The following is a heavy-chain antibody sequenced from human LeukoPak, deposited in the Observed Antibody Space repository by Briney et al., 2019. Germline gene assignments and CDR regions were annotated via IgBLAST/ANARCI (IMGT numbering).Heavy chain of an antibody. Sequence: PSETLSLTCTVSGGSVSGDGYYWSWIRQSPGRGLESIGYIFYSGSTNYNPSLKSRVTISVDTSNNQFSLKLSSVTAADTAVYYCARAPYYYDSSGYYQWGQGTLVTVSS. J-gene: IGHJ4*02. D-gene: IGHD3-22*01. V-gene: IGHV4-61*08. CDR3: ARAPYYYDSSGYYQ. CDR2: IFYSGST. CDR1: GGSVSGDGYY.